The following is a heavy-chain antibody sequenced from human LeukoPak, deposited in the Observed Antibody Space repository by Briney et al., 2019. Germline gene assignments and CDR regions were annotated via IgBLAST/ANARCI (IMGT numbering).Heavy chain of an antibody. CDR2: IYHSGST. V-gene: IGHV4-59*01. CDR1: GGSISSYY. J-gene: IGHJ4*02. D-gene: IGHD5-12*01. CDR3: ARNGYSGNDGL. Sequence: SETLSFTCTVSGGSISSYYWSWMRQPPGKGLEWIGYIYHSGSTKYNPSLKSRVTISVDTSKNQFSLKLSSVTAADTAVYYCARNGYSGNDGLWGQGTLVTVSS.